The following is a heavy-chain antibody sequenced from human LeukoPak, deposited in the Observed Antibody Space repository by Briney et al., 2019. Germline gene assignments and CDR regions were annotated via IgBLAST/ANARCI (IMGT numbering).Heavy chain of an antibody. J-gene: IGHJ5*02. V-gene: IGHV3-48*03. CDR1: GFTFSSYE. Sequence: GGSLRLSCAASGFTFSSYEMNWVRQAPGKGLEWVSYISTSGTTINYSDSVKGRFTISRDNAKNSLYLQMNSLRAEDTAVYYCARVARIAAPYNWFDPWGQGTLVTVSS. CDR2: ISTSGTTI. CDR3: ARVARIAAPYNWFDP. D-gene: IGHD6-6*01.